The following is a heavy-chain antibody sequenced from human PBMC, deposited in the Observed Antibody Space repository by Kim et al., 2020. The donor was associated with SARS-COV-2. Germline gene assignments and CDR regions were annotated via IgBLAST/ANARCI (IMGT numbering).Heavy chain of an antibody. Sequence: SETLSLTCAVYGGSFSGYYWSWIRQPPGKGLEWIGELNHSGSTNYNPSLKSRVTISVDTSKNQFSLKLSSVTAADTAVYYCARGSVIVVVLAANRNWF. CDR2: LNHSGST. D-gene: IGHD2-2*01. CDR3: ARGSVIVVVLAANRNWF. J-gene: IGHJ5*01. V-gene: IGHV4-34*01. CDR1: GGSFSGYY.